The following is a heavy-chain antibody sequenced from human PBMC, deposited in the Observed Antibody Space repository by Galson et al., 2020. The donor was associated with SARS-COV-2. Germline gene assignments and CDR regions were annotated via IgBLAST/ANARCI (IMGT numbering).Heavy chain of an antibody. CDR1: GFTFGSYA. D-gene: IGHD3-22*01. J-gene: IGHJ4*02. CDR3: AKSAPTYQYDGSAYYHD. Sequence: GGSLRLSCAASGFTFGSYAMSWVRQAPGKGLQWVATVSASASDTYCADSVKGRVTISRDNSKNTLYLQMNSLRAEDTAVYFCAKSAPTYQYDGSAYYHDWGQGTLVTVSS. V-gene: IGHV3-23*01. CDR2: VSASASDT.